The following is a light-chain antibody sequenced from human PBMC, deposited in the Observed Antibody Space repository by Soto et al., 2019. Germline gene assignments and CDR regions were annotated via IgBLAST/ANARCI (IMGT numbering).Light chain of an antibody. CDR1: QDISNY. J-gene: IGKJ1*01. CDR2: EAS. CDR3: QKYNDAPRT. V-gene: IGKV1-27*01. Sequence: QMTQSPSSLSASVGDRVTITCRASQDISNYLAWYQQIPGGAPILLIYEASTLQSGVPSRLSGSGSGANFTLTISSLQPEDVAIYYCQKYNDAPRTLGQGTRVEMK.